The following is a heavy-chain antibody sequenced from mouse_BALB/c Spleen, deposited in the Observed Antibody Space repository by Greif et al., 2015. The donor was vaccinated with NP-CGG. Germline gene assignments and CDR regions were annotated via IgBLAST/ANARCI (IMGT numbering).Heavy chain of an antibody. Sequence: EVKLVESGPELVKPGASVKISCKASGYTFTDYNTHWVKQSHGKSLEWIGYIYPYNGGTGYNQKFKSKATLTVDNSSSTAYMELRSLTSEDSAVYYCAREGYDSWFAYWGQGTLVTVSA. CDR3: AREGYDSWFAY. D-gene: IGHD2-4*01. CDR1: GYTFTDYN. CDR2: IYPYNGGT. V-gene: IGHV1S29*02. J-gene: IGHJ3*01.